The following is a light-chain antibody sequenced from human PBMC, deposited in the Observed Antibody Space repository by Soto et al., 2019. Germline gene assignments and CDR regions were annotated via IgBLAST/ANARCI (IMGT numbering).Light chain of an antibody. CDR1: QSVSSN. V-gene: IGKV3-15*01. CDR2: GAS. J-gene: IGKJ1*01. CDR3: QQYNNWPLA. Sequence: EIVMTQSPATLSVSPGERATLSCRASQSVSSNLAWYQQKPGQAPRLLIYGASTRATGIPARFSGSGSGTEFTLTIRSLQSEDFAVYYCQQYNNWPLAFGQGTKGEIK.